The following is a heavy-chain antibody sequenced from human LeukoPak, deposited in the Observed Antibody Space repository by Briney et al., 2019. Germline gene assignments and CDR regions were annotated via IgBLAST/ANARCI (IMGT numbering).Heavy chain of an antibody. CDR3: AKARIIMVRGVPDY. V-gene: IGHV3-9*01. J-gene: IGHJ4*02. CDR1: GFTFDDYA. D-gene: IGHD3-10*01. Sequence: GRSLRLSCAASGFTFDDYAMHWVRQAPGKGLEWVSGISWNGGSIGYADSVKGRFTISRDNAKNSLYLQMNSLRAEDTALYYCAKARIIMVRGVPDYWGQGTLVTVSS. CDR2: ISWNGGSI.